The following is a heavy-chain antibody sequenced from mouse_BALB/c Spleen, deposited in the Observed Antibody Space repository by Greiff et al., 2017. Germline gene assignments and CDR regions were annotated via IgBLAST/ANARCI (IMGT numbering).Heavy chain of an antibody. CDR1: GFSLTSYG. CDR3: ARDPPITTVVAFYYAMDY. Sequence: VMLVESGPGLVAPSQSLSITCTVSGFSLTSYGVHWVRQPPGKGLEWLGVIWAGGSTNYNSALMSRLSISKDNSKSQVFLKMNSLQTDDTAMYYCARDPPITTVVAFYYAMDYWGQGTSVTVSS. D-gene: IGHD1-1*01. CDR2: IWAGGST. V-gene: IGHV2-9*02. J-gene: IGHJ4*01.